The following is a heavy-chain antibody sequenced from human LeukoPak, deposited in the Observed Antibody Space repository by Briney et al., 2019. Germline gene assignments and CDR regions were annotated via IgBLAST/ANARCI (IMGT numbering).Heavy chain of an antibody. CDR3: VKERGPFDAFDV. V-gene: IGHV3-33*06. J-gene: IGHJ3*01. Sequence: PGGSLRLSCAATGFTFSTYGMHWVRQAPGKGLEWVAVIWSDGNNKFYADSVKGRFTFSRDNSRNTLSLQMNSLGADDTAVYYCVKERGPFDAFDVWGQGTKVTVSS. CDR2: IWSDGNNK. CDR1: GFTFSTYG.